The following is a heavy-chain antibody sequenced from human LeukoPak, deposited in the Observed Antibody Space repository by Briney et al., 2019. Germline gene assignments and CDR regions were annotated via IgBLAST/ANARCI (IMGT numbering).Heavy chain of an antibody. D-gene: IGHD3-3*01. CDR1: GYTFTSYG. V-gene: IGHV1-18*01. J-gene: IGHJ4*02. Sequence: ASVKVSCKASGYTFTSYGISWVRQAPGQGLEWMGWISAYNGNTNYAQKLQGRVTMTTDTSTSTAYMELRSLRSDDTAVYYCARGGALEWFELLTDYWGQGTLVTVSS. CDR3: ARGGALEWFELLTDY. CDR2: ISAYNGNT.